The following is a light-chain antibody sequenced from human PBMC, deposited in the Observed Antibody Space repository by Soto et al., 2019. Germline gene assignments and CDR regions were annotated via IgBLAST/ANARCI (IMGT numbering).Light chain of an antibody. J-gene: IGLJ1*01. V-gene: IGLV2-14*01. CDR3: SSYTSSSTPYV. CDR2: EVS. Sequence: QSALTQPASVSGSPGQSITISCTGTSSDVGGYNYVSWYQQHPGKAPKLMIYEVSTRPSGVSNRFSGSKSGNTASLTISGLHAEDEADYYCSSYTSSSTPYVFGTGTQLTVL. CDR1: SSDVGGYNY.